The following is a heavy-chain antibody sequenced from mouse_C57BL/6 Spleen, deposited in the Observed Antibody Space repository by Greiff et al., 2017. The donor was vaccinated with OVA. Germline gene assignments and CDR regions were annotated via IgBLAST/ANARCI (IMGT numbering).Heavy chain of an antibody. D-gene: IGHD1-1*02. CDR3: TRRWTLYYYAMDY. V-gene: IGHV1-15*01. CDR2: IDPETGGT. J-gene: IGHJ4*01. CDR1: GYTFTDYE. Sequence: VKLLESGAELVRPGASVTLSCKASGYTFTDYEMHWVKQTPVHGLEWIGAIDPETGGTAYNQKFKGKAILTADKSSSTAYMELRSLTSEDSAVYYCTRRWTLYYYAMDYWGQGTSVTVSS.